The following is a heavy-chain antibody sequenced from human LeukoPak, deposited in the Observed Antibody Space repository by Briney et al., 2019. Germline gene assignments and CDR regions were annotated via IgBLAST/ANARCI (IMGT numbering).Heavy chain of an antibody. CDR2: ISAYNGNT. CDR3: GREEWVLRSGYAFDY. D-gene: IGHD3-22*01. J-gene: IGHJ4*02. CDR1: GYTFTSYG. V-gene: IGHV1-18*04. Sequence: ASVKVSCKASGYTFTSYGISWGRQAPGQGLEGMGWISAYNGNTNYSHKLQGRGTMTTDTTTSTAYMELRSLGSDDAAVYCCGREEWVLRSGYAFDYWGQGTLVTVSS.